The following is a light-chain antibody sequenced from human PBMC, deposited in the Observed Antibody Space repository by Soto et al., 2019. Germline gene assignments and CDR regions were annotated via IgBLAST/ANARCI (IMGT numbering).Light chain of an antibody. Sequence: QSALTQPRSVSGSPGQSVTISCTGTSSDVGGYDYVSWCQQHPGKAPKLMIYDVSRRPSGVPNRFSGSKSANTASLTISGLQVEDEADYYCYSYADNYTLVFGGGTKVTVL. CDR2: DVS. CDR1: SSDVGGYDY. J-gene: IGLJ2*01. V-gene: IGLV2-11*01. CDR3: YSYADNYTLV.